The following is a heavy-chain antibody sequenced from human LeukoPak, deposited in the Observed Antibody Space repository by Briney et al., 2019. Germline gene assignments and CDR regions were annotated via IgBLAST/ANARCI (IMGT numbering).Heavy chain of an antibody. Sequence: PGGSLRLSCAASEFTFSSYSMNWVRQAPGKGLEWVSYISSSGSTMYYADSVKGRFTISRDNAKNSLYLQMNSLRTDDAAVYHCARVEGYCSSTSCYLAYYYYYMDVWGKGTTVTVSS. CDR1: EFTFSSYS. CDR3: ARVEGYCSSTSCYLAYYYYYMDV. V-gene: IGHV3-48*04. D-gene: IGHD2-2*01. J-gene: IGHJ6*03. CDR2: ISSSGSTM.